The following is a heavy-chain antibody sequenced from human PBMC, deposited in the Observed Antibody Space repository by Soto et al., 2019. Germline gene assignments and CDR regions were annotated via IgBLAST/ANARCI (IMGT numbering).Heavy chain of an antibody. D-gene: IGHD3-22*01. Sequence: GGSLRLSCSASGFTFSSYAMHWVRQAPGKGLEYVSAISSNGGSTYYADSVKGRFTISRDNSKNTLYLQMSSLRAEDTAVYYCVKDSMIVVDKDNGNAFDIWGQGTMVTVSS. J-gene: IGHJ3*02. V-gene: IGHV3-64D*08. CDR1: GFTFSSYA. CDR2: ISSNGGST. CDR3: VKDSMIVVDKDNGNAFDI.